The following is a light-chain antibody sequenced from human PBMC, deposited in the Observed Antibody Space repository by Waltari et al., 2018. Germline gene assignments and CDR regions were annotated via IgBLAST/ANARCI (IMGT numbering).Light chain of an antibody. Sequence: IQMTQSPSSLSASVGDRVTITCRASQSISTYLNWYQQKPGKAPKVLIYAASSLQSGVPSRFSGSGSGTDFSLTSSRLQPEDFATYSCQQSYSTPRSFGQGTKVEIK. V-gene: IGKV1-39*01. CDR3: QQSYSTPRS. CDR2: AAS. J-gene: IGKJ2*03. CDR1: QSISTY.